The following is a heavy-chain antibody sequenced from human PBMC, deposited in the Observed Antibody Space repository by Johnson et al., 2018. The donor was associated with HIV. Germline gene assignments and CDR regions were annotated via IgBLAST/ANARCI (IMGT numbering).Heavy chain of an antibody. D-gene: IGHD2-8*01. J-gene: IGHJ3*02. Sequence: VQLVESGGGLVQPGGSLRLSCAASGFTFSSYAMSWVRQAPGTGLEWVSAISGSGGSTYYADSVKGRFTISRDNSKDTLYLQMNSLRAEDTAVYYCAKFLLMYEERSGTFDIWGQGTMVTVSS. CDR3: AKFLLMYEERSGTFDI. CDR2: ISGSGGST. V-gene: IGHV3-23*04. CDR1: GFTFSSYA.